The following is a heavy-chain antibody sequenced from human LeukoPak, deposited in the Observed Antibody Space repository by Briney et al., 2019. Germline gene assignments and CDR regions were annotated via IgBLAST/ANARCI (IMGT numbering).Heavy chain of an antibody. CDR1: GYTFTSYD. D-gene: IGHD4-17*01. CDR3: ATENYGDYVPNYYYMDV. J-gene: IGHJ6*03. CDR2: MNPNSGNT. Sequence: ASVKVSCKASGYTFTSYDINWVRQATGQGLEWMGWMNPNSGNTGYAQKFQGRVTITRNTSISTAYMELSSLRSDDTAVYYCATENYGDYVPNYYYMDVWGKGTTVTVSS. V-gene: IGHV1-8*03.